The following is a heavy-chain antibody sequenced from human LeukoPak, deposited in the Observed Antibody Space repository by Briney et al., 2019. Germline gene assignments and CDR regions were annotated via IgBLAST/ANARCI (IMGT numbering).Heavy chain of an antibody. CDR2: INHSGST. V-gene: IGHV4-34*01. Sequence: PSETLSLTCAVYGGSFSGYYWSWIRQPPGKGLEWIGEINHSGSTNYNPSLKSRVTISVDTSKNQFSLKLSSVTAADTAVYYCARGQLWSGYINDYWGQGTLVTVSS. CDR3: ARGQLWSGYINDY. D-gene: IGHD3-3*01. J-gene: IGHJ4*02. CDR1: GGSFSGYY.